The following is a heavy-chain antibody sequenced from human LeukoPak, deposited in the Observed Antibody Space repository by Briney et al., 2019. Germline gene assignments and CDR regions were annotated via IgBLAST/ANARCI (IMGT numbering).Heavy chain of an antibody. Sequence: GSSVKVSCKASGGTFSSYTISWVRQAPGQGLEWMGRIIPILGIANYAQKFQGRVTMTRDTSTSTVYMELSSLRSEDTAVYYCARDPRPSFDSSDYYYPGDYWGQGTLVTVSS. CDR3: ARDPRPSFDSSDYYYPGDY. V-gene: IGHV1-69*04. J-gene: IGHJ4*02. CDR2: IIPILGIA. CDR1: GGTFSSYT. D-gene: IGHD3-22*01.